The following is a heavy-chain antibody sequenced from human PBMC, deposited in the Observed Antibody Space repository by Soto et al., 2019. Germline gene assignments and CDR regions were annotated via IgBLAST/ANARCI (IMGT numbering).Heavy chain of an antibody. J-gene: IGHJ4*02. Sequence: LEPLSLTCPVSGGSITTNHAWTWVRQFPGKGLEWIGEIYQSGSTSYNPSLKSRVTISVDKSKNQFSLDLRSVTAADTAVYYCTRGGYWTFDYWGQGTLVTVSS. CDR2: IYQSGST. CDR3: TRGGYWTFDY. CDR1: GGSITTNHA. D-gene: IGHD1-1*01. V-gene: IGHV4-4*02.